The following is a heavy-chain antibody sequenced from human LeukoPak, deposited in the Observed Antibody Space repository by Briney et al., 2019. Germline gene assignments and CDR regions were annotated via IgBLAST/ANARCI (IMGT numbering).Heavy chain of an antibody. D-gene: IGHD1-26*01. CDR3: AKDRLVGATGWFDP. V-gene: IGHV3-23*01. J-gene: IGHJ5*02. CDR2: ISGSGGST. Sequence: GGSLRLSCAASGFTFSGYAMSWVRQAPGKGLEWVSAISGSGGSTYYADSVKGRFTIPRDNSKNTLYLQMNSLRAEDTAVYYCAKDRLVGATGWFDPWGQGTLVTVSS. CDR1: GFTFSGYA.